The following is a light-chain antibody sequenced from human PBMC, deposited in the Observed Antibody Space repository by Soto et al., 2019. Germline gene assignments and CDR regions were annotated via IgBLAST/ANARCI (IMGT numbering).Light chain of an antibody. CDR1: SSNIGSNT. CDR2: SNN. J-gene: IGLJ3*02. V-gene: IGLV1-44*01. Sequence: QSVLTQPPSASWTPGQRVTISCSGSSSNIGSNTVNWYQQLPGTAPKLLIFSNNQRPSGVPDRFSGSRSGTSASLAITGLQSGDEANYYCAAWDDSLKAVLFGGGTQVTVL. CDR3: AAWDDSLKAVL.